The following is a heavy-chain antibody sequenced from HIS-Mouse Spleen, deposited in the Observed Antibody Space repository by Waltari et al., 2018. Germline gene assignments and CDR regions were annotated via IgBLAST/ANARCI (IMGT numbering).Heavy chain of an antibody. D-gene: IGHD6-13*01. J-gene: IGHJ2*01. CDR1: GGSISSSSYS. V-gene: IGHV4-39*07. CDR2: IYYSGST. Sequence: QLQLQESGPGLVKPSETRSLTCTVPGGSISSSSYSGGWIREPPGKGLEWIGSIYYSGSTYYTPSLKSRVTISVDTSKNQFSLKLSSVTAADTAVYYCAREIPYSSSWYDWYFDLWGRGTLVTVSS. CDR3: AREIPYSSSWYDWYFDL.